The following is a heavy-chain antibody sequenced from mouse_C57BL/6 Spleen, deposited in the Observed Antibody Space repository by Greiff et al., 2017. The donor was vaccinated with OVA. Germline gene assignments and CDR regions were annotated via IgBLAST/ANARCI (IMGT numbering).Heavy chain of an antibody. CDR1: GYAFSSSW. D-gene: IGHD1-1*01. Sequence: VQLQQSGPELVKPGASVKISCKASGYAFSSSWMNWVKQRPGKGLEWIGRIYPGDGDTNYNGKFKGKATLTADESSSTAYMQLSSLTSEDSAVYFCARDYYGSSHYFDYWGQGTTLTVSS. CDR3: ARDYYGSSHYFDY. V-gene: IGHV1-82*01. CDR2: IYPGDGDT. J-gene: IGHJ2*01.